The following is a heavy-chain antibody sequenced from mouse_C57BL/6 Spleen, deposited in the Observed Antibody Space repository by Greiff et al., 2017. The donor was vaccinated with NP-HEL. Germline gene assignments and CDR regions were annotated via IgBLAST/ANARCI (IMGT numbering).Heavy chain of an antibody. Sequence: QVHVKQPGAELVKPGASVKLSCKASGYTFTSYWMQWVKQRPGQGLEWIGEIDPSDSYTNYNQKFKGKATLTVDTSSSTAYMQLSSLTSEDSAVYYCAREGNFPRDYWGQGTTLTVSS. CDR2: IDPSDSYT. CDR3: AREGNFPRDY. CDR1: GYTFTSYW. J-gene: IGHJ2*01. V-gene: IGHV1-50*01.